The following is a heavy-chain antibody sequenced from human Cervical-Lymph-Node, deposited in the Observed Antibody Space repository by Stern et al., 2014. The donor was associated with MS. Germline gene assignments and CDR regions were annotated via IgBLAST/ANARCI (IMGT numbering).Heavy chain of an antibody. V-gene: IGHV1-69*01. Sequence: VQLVESGAEVKKPGSSVKVSCTASGGTFGSYAVSWVRQAPGQGLDWMGGITRRFGTTVYAQKFQGRLTITADVTTSTAYMELSSLRYEDTAVYDCARRATQGVSWFDPWGQGTLVTVSS. CDR2: ITRRFGTT. CDR3: ARRATQGVSWFDP. D-gene: IGHD3-10*01. J-gene: IGHJ5*02. CDR1: GGTFGSYA.